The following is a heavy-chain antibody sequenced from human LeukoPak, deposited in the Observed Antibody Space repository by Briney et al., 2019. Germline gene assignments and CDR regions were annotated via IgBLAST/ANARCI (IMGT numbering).Heavy chain of an antibody. J-gene: IGHJ4*02. CDR3: ARIRGNYRFDC. CDR2: ISSSYT. CDR1: GFTFSDYY. V-gene: IGHV3-11*03. D-gene: IGHD3-16*02. Sequence: PGGSLRLSCAASGFTFSDYYMSWIRQAPGKGLEWVSYISSSYTNYADSVKGRFTISRDNAKNSLYLQMNSLRAEDTAIYYCARIRGNYRFDCWGQETLVTVSS.